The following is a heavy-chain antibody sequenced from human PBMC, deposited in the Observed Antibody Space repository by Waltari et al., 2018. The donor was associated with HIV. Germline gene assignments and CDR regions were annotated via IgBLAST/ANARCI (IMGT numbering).Heavy chain of an antibody. CDR2: IYTSGRT. V-gene: IGHV4-61*02. CDR3: ASLIIAARRGDYYGMDV. J-gene: IGHJ6*02. D-gene: IGHD6-6*01. Sequence: QVQLQESGPGLVKPSQTLSLTCTVSGGSISSGSYYWSWIRQPAGKGLEWIGRIYTSGRTNYNPSLKSRVTISVDTSKNQFSLKLSSVTAADTAVYYCASLIIAARRGDYYGMDVWGQGTTVTVSS. CDR1: GGSISSGSYY.